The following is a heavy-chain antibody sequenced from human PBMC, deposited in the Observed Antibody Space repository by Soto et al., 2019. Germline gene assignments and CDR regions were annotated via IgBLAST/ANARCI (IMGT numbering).Heavy chain of an antibody. CDR3: ARVTRFPDAFDI. V-gene: IGHV4-34*01. CDR1: GGSFGTSY. Sequence: QVHLQQWGAGLLKPSETLSLTCGVYGGSFGTSYWAWIRQSPEKGLERIGEINHNGDSNYNPSLKMRVTISLDMSENQFSLKPTPVAAADTAVYYCARVTRFPDAFDIWGQGTPVIVSS. J-gene: IGHJ3*02. CDR2: INHNGDS.